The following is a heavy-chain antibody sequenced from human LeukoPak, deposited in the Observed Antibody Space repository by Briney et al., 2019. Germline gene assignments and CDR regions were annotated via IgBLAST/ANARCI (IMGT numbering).Heavy chain of an antibody. J-gene: IGHJ4*02. CDR1: GFTFTSSA. CDR2: IVVGSGNA. CDR3: AAATDLQYGDYYRFGY. D-gene: IGHD4-17*01. Sequence: GASVKVSCKASGFTFTSSAVQRVRQARGQRLEWIGWIVVGSGNANYAQKFQERVTITRDMSTSTAYMELSSLRSEDTAVYYCAAATDLQYGDYYRFGYWGQGTLVTVSS. V-gene: IGHV1-58*01.